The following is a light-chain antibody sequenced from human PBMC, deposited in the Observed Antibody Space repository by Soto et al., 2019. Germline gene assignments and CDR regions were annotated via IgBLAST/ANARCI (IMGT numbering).Light chain of an antibody. CDR1: SSDVGGYNY. CDR3: CSYAGSYTLGV. Sequence: QSVLTQPRSVSGSPGQSVTISCTGTSSDVGGYNYVSWYQQHPGKAPKLMIYDVSKRPSGVPDRFSGSKSGNTASLTISGLQAEDEADYYCCSYAGSYTLGVFGPGTKLNVL. CDR2: DVS. J-gene: IGLJ1*01. V-gene: IGLV2-11*01.